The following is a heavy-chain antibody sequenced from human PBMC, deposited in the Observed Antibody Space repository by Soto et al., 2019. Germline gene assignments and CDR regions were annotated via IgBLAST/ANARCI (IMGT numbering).Heavy chain of an antibody. CDR2: INPNSDVT. Sequence: QVQLVQSGAEVKKPVASVKVSCKASGYTFNSYYIHWVRQAPGQGLEWMGWINPNSDVTGYAQSFQGRVTMTRDMSMTTAYMDLTRLRSDDTAVYYCVRVGLNRNYDFDFWGQGTLITVS. D-gene: IGHD3-16*01. V-gene: IGHV1-2*02. CDR1: GYTFNSYY. J-gene: IGHJ4*02. CDR3: VRVGLNRNYDFDF.